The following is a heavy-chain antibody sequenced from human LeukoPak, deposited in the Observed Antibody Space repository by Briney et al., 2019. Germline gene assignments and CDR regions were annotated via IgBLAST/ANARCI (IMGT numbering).Heavy chain of an antibody. J-gene: IGHJ4*02. CDR2: INKDGSEE. V-gene: IGHV3-7*01. Sequence: PGGSLRLSCAASGFTFSDFYMSWVRQAPGKGLEWVANINKDGSEEKYVDSVKGRFTISRDNAKNSLYLQMSSLRADDTAVYFCATWDDYGDFVAFEYWGQGTLVTVSS. D-gene: IGHD4-17*01. CDR3: ATWDDYGDFVAFEY. CDR1: GFTFSDFY.